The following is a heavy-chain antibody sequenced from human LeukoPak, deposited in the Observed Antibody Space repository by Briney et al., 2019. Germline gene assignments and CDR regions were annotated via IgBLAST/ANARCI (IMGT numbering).Heavy chain of an antibody. V-gene: IGHV4-39*01. CDR2: IYYTGST. J-gene: IGHJ6*03. D-gene: IGHD2-15*01. CDR1: GGSISSRSYY. Sequence: PSETLSLTRSVSGGSISSRSYYWGWIRQPPGKGLEWNGTIYYTGSTSYNPSLKIRVTMSLDTSKNQFSLKVSSVTAADTAVFYCAGVVAATSHYYYNYMDVWGKGTTVTVSS. CDR3: AGVVAATSHYYYNYMDV.